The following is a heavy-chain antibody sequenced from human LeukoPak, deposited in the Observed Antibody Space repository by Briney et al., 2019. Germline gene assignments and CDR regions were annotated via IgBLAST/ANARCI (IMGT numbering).Heavy chain of an antibody. CDR1: GFTFSSYW. J-gene: IGHJ4*02. V-gene: IGHV3-23*01. CDR3: ARGGGYTDY. D-gene: IGHD5-24*01. CDR2: VSGSGGIT. Sequence: GGSLRLSCAASGFTFSSYWMSWVRQAPGKGLEWVSGVSGSGGITFYADSVKGRFTISRDNSKNTLYLQMNSLRADDTAVYYCARGGGYTDYWGQGTLVTVSS.